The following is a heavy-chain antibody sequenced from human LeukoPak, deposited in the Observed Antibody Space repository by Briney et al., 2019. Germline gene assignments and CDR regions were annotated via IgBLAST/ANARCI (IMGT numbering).Heavy chain of an antibody. CDR1: GYSLTSYW. J-gene: IGHJ4*02. CDR2: IYPGDSDT. Sequence: GESLKISCKGSGYSLTSYWIGWVRQIPGKGLEWMGIIYPGDSDTRYSPSFQGQVTISADKSISTAYLQWSSLKASDTAMYYCARRVSVRGYSSSWVDYWGQGTLVTVSS. V-gene: IGHV5-51*01. D-gene: IGHD6-13*01. CDR3: ARRVSVRGYSSSWVDY.